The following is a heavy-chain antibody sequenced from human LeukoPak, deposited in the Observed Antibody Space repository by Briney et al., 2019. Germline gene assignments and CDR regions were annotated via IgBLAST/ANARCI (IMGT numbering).Heavy chain of an antibody. CDR2: INPNSGGT. Sequence: GASVKVSCKASGYTFTDYYVHWVRQAPGQGLEWMGWINPNSGGTEYAQKFQGRVTMTRDTSISTAYMDPSWLGSDDTAMYYCARDHCTRNSCYEDLYYGMDVWGQGTTVTVSS. V-gene: IGHV1-2*02. J-gene: IGHJ6*02. CDR3: ARDHCTRNSCYEDLYYGMDV. D-gene: IGHD2-2*01. CDR1: GYTFTDYY.